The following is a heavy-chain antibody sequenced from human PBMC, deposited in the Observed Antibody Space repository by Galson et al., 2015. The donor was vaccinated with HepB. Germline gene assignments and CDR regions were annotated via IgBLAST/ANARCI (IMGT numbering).Heavy chain of an antibody. J-gene: IGHJ6*03. D-gene: IGHD2-21*01. CDR1: GFTFSSYG. Sequence: SLRLSCAASGFTFSSYGMHWVRQAPGKGLEWVAVIWYDGSNKYYADSAKGRFTISRDNSKNTLYLQMNSLRAEDTAVYYCARDLWVPYYYMDVWGKGTTVTVSS. V-gene: IGHV3-33*01. CDR3: ARDLWVPYYYMDV. CDR2: IWYDGSNK.